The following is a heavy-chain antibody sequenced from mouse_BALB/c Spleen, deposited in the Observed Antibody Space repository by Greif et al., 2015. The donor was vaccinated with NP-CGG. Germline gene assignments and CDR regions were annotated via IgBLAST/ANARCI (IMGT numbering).Heavy chain of an antibody. CDR3: ARVGNYYFDY. CDR2: IYPGDGDT. Sequence: VQLQQSGAELVRPGSSVKISCKASGYAFSSYWMNWVKQRPGQGLGWIGQIYPGDGDTNYNGKFKGKATLTADKSSSTAYMQRSSLTAEDSAVYFCARVGNYYFDYWGQGTTLTVSS. V-gene: IGHV1-80*01. CDR1: GYAFSSYW. J-gene: IGHJ2*01. D-gene: IGHD2-1*01.